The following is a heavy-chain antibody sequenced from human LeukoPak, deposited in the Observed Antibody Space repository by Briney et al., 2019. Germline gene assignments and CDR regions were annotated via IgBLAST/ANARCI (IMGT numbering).Heavy chain of an antibody. CDR2: IHRAGHT. Sequence: PGGSLRLSCTACGFSVSRSHMTWVPQAPGQGLEWVSLIHRAGHTYYADFVRDRFTISRHDSENTVYFQMNGLTIEEPAVYYCSRAEWLRVSGMDVWGQGTTVIVSS. CDR3: SRAEWLRVSGMDV. CDR1: GFSVSRSH. D-gene: IGHD6-19*01. J-gene: IGHJ6*02. V-gene: IGHV3-53*04.